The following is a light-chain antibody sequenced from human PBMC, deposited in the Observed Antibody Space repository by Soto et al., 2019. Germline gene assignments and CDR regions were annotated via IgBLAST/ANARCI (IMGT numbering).Light chain of an antibody. J-gene: IGLJ1*01. V-gene: IGLV2-14*03. Sequence: QSALTQPASVSGSAGQSVTISCTGTIDDIGAYDYVSWYQQRPGSAPQLIIYDVNNRPSGASHRFSGSKSGHTAYLTISGLQSDDEATYHCSSYTSNFSLVFGTGTKVTVL. CDR3: SSYTSNFSLV. CDR1: IDDIGAYDY. CDR2: DVN.